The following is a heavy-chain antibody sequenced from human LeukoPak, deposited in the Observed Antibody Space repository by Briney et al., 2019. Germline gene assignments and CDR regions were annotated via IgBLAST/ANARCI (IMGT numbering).Heavy chain of an antibody. CDR3: ARIYSYGSTDY. CDR1: GGSTSSYY. V-gene: IGHV4-59*08. CDR2: IYYSGST. Sequence: SETLSLTCTVSGGSTSSYYWSWIRQPPGKGLEWIGYIYYSGSTNYNPSLKSRVTISVDTSKNQFSLKLSSVTAADTAVYYCARIYSYGSTDYWGQGTLVTVSS. D-gene: IGHD5-18*01. J-gene: IGHJ4*02.